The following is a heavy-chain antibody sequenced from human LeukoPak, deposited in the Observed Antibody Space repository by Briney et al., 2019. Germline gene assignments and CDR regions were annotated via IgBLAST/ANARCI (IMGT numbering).Heavy chain of an antibody. CDR2: ISPYTGKT. CDR1: GYTFTGYY. J-gene: IGHJ3*02. CDR3: ARDTELSSSGDGDDAFDI. Sequence: ASVKVSCKASGYTFTGYYMHWVRQAPGQGLEWMGWISPYTGKTIYAQKFQGRVTMTTETSTRTAYMELRSLRSDDTAVYYCARDTELSSSGDGDDAFDIWGQGTMVTVSS. V-gene: IGHV1-18*04. D-gene: IGHD6-13*01.